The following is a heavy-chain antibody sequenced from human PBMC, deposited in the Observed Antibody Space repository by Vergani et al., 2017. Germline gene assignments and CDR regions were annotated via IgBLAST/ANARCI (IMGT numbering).Heavy chain of an antibody. CDR3: ERQRFYDNIRGTYRPPSYYCMRV. CDR1: GYSFINYG. D-gene: IGHD3-16*02. V-gene: IGHV1-18*01. Sequence: QSQLVQSGDEVKKPGASVKVSCKTSGYSFINYGISWVRQAPGQGLEWLGWVSPYNGNTNYGKKIQGRVTMTTDTSTRKAYMQLRSLTFDDTAVYYCERQRFYDNIRGTYRPPSYYCMRVWGQKTKVTVAS. J-gene: IGHJ6*02. CDR2: VSPYNGNT.